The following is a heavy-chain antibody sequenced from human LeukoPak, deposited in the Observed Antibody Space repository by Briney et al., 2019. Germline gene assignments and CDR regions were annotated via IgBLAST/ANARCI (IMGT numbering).Heavy chain of an antibody. Sequence: GGSLRLSCAASGFTFSSYAMSWVRQAPGKGLEWVSVIYSGGSTYYADSVKGRFTISRDNSKNTLYLQMNSLRAEDTAVYYCARELVTTYATFDYWGQGTLVTVSS. CDR1: GFTFSSYA. D-gene: IGHD4-17*01. V-gene: IGHV3-66*01. CDR3: ARELVTTYATFDY. J-gene: IGHJ4*02. CDR2: IYSGGST.